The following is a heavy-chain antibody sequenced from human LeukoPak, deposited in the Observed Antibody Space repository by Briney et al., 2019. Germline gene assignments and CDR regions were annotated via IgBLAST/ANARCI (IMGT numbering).Heavy chain of an antibody. V-gene: IGHV4-59*01. CDR2: IYYSGST. Sequence: SETLSLTCTVSGGSISSYYWSWIRQPPGKGLEWIGYIYYSGSTNYNPSLKSRVTISVDTSKNQFSLKLSSVTAADTAVYYCASYIAVAGYFDDWGQGTLVTVSS. J-gene: IGHJ4*02. CDR1: GGSISSYY. D-gene: IGHD6-19*01. CDR3: ASYIAVAGYFDD.